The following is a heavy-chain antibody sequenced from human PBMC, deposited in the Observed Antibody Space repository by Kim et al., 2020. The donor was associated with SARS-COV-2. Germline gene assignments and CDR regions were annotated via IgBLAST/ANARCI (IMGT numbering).Heavy chain of an antibody. Sequence: SETLSLSCTVSGGSISSYYWSWIRQPPGKGLEWIGYISYSGSTNYNPSPKSRVTISVDTSKNQFSLKLISVAAVDTALYYCARRGSAGSFDYLGQGTLVTVSS. J-gene: IGHJ4*02. CDR2: ISYSGST. D-gene: IGHD2-15*01. V-gene: IGHV4-59*08. CDR3: ARRGSAGSFDY. CDR1: GGSISSYY.